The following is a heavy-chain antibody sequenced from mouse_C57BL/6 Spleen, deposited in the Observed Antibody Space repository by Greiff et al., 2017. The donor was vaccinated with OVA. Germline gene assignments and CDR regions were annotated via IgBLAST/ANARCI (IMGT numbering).Heavy chain of an antibody. CDR2: IYPGSGNT. Sequence: VKLVESGAELVRPGASVKLSCKASGYTFTDYYINWVKQRPGQGLEWIARIYPGSGNTYYNEKFKGKATLTAEKSSSTAYMQLSSLTSEDSAVYFCARRGYGSSYAWFAYWGQGTLVTVSA. CDR3: ARRGYGSSYAWFAY. D-gene: IGHD1-1*01. J-gene: IGHJ3*01. V-gene: IGHV1-76*01. CDR1: GYTFTDYY.